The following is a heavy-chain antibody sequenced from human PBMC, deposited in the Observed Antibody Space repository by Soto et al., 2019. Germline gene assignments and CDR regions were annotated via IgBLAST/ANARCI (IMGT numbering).Heavy chain of an antibody. CDR3: AHSWYCSGGSCYYSNRFDP. J-gene: IGHJ5*02. V-gene: IGHV2-5*02. D-gene: IGHD2-15*01. Sequence: SGPTLVNPTQTLTLTCTFSGFSLSTSGVGVGWIRQPPGKALEWLALIYWDDDKRYSPSLKRRLTITKDTSKNQMVLTMTNMEPVDTATYSCAHSWYCSGGSCYYSNRFDPWGQGTLVTVSS. CDR2: IYWDDDK. CDR1: GFSLSTSGVG.